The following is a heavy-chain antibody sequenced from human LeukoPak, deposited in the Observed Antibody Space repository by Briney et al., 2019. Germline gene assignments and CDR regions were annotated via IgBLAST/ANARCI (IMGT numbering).Heavy chain of an antibody. D-gene: IGHD3-22*01. Sequence: SETLSLTCALSGGSISSGGYSWSWIRQPPGKGLEWIGYIYHSGSTYYNPSLKSRVTISVDRSKNQFSLKLSSVTAADTAVYYCARADYYDSSALGYFDLWGRGTLVTVSS. CDR2: IYHSGST. J-gene: IGHJ2*01. CDR3: ARADYYDSSALGYFDL. V-gene: IGHV4-30-2*01. CDR1: GGSISSGGYS.